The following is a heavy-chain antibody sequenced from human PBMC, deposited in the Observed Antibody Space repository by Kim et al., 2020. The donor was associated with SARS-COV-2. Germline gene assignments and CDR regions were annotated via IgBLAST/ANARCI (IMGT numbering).Heavy chain of an antibody. CDR1: GFTFSSYS. V-gene: IGHV3-21*01. CDR3: ARDLIAVAGKGRGEYFDY. Sequence: GGSLRLSCAASGFTFSSYSMNWVRQAPGKGLEWVSSISSSSSYIYYADSVKGRFTISRDNAKNSLYLQMNSLRAEDTAVYYCARDLIAVAGKGRGEYFDYWGQGTLVTVSS. CDR2: ISSSSSYI. J-gene: IGHJ4*02. D-gene: IGHD6-19*01.